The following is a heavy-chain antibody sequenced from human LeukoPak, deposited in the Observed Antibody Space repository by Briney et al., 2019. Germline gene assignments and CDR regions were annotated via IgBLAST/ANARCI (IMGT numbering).Heavy chain of an antibody. CDR1: GFTFSSYS. J-gene: IGHJ4*02. V-gene: IGHV3-21*01. CDR2: ISSSSYI. CDR3: ARGSRGIWFGESSVYYFDY. D-gene: IGHD3-10*01. Sequence: GGSLRLSCAASGFTFSSYSMNWVRRAPGKGLEWVSSISSSSYIYYADSVRGRFTISRDNAKNSLYLQMNSLRAEDTAVYYCARGSRGIWFGESSVYYFDYWGQGTLVTVSS.